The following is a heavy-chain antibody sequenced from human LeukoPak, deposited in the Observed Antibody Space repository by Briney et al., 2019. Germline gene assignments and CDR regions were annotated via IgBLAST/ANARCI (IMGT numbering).Heavy chain of an antibody. D-gene: IGHD3-3*01. V-gene: IGHV1-18*01. CDR3: ARDVITIFGVVIIPSPYNWFDP. J-gene: IGHJ5*02. Sequence: GASVKVSCKASGYTFTSYGISWVRQAPGQGLEWMGWISAYNGNTNYAQRLQGRVTMTTDTSTSTAYMGLRRLRSDDTAVYYYARDVITIFGVVIIPSPYNWFDPWGQGTLVTVSS. CDR2: ISAYNGNT. CDR1: GYTFTSYG.